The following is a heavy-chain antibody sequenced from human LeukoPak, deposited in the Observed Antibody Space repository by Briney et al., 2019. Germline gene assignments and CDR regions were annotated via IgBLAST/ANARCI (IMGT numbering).Heavy chain of an antibody. V-gene: IGHV3-48*03. CDR3: GRISGGNYNWFDP. J-gene: IGHJ5*02. D-gene: IGHD2-15*01. CDR2: ISSSGSTI. Sequence: GGSLRLSCAASGFAFSSYEMNWVRQAPGKGLEWISYISSSGSTIYYADSVKGRFTISRDNAKNSLYLQMNSLRVEDTAVYYCGRISGGNYNWFDPWGQGTLVTVSS. CDR1: GFAFSSYE.